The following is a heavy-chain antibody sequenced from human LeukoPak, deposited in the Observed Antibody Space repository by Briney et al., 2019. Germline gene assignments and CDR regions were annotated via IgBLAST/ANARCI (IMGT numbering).Heavy chain of an antibody. Sequence: AGGPLRFSCEASGFTFGSYWWSWVGQAPGRWRGGGANIKQDGSEKYCVDSVKGRFTISRDNAKNSLYLQMNSLRAEDTAVYYCARDIFVGVALLYFDWWGQGTMVTVSS. CDR1: GFTFGSYW. CDR3: ARDIFVGVALLYFDW. D-gene: IGHD2-15*01. CDR2: IKQDGSEK. J-gene: IGHJ4*02. V-gene: IGHV3-7*01.